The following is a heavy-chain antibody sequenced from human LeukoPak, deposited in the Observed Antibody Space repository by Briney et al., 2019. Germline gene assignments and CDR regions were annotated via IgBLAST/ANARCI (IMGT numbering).Heavy chain of an antibody. Sequence: GGSLRLSCAASGFTFSNAWMSWVRQAPGKGLEWVGRIKSKTDGGTTDYAAPVKGRFTISRDDSKNTLYLQMNSLKTEDTAVYYCTAEAYCSITSCYRRRDYWGQGTLVTVSS. CDR1: GFTFSNAW. CDR3: TAEAYCSITSCYRRRDY. CDR2: IKSKTDGGTT. D-gene: IGHD2-2*01. J-gene: IGHJ4*02. V-gene: IGHV3-15*01.